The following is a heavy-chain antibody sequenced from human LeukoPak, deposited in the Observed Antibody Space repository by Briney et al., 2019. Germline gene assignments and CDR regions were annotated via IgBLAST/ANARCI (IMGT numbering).Heavy chain of an antibody. CDR1: GFTFSSYA. Sequence: TGGSLRFFCAASGFTFSSYAMHWVRQAPGKGLEWVAVISYDGSNKYYADSVKGRFAMSRENSKNTLYLQMNSLRAEDTAVYYCAKDGTRGAFDIWGQGTMVTVSS. CDR2: ISYDGSNK. D-gene: IGHD1-26*01. CDR3: AKDGTRGAFDI. J-gene: IGHJ3*02. V-gene: IGHV3-30*09.